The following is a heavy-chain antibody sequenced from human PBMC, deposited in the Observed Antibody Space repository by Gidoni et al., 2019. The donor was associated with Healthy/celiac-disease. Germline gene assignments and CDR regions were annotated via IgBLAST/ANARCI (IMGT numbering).Heavy chain of an antibody. J-gene: IGHJ4*02. D-gene: IGHD6-19*01. V-gene: IGHV1-69*01. Sequence: QVQLVQSGPEVKKPGSSVTVSCMASGGTFSSYAISWVRQAPGQGLEWMGGIIPIFGTANDEQKCQGRVTITADESTSTAYMELSSLRSEDTAVYYCARDRAVAGDGGFDYWGQGTLVTVSS. CDR1: GGTFSSYA. CDR2: IIPIFGTA. CDR3: ARDRAVAGDGGFDY.